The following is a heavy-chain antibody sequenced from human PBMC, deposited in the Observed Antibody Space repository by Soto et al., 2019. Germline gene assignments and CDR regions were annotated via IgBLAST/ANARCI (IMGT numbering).Heavy chain of an antibody. V-gene: IGHV3-30*03. J-gene: IGHJ6*02. Sequence: QVQLVESGGGVVQPGRSLRLSCAASGFTFSSYGMHWVRQAPGKGLEWVAVISYDGSNKYYADSVKGRFTISRDNSKNTLYLQMNSLRAEDTAVYYCARDRGGGSGYPYYYYYYGMDVWGQGTTVTVSS. D-gene: IGHD3-22*01. CDR3: ARDRGGGSGYPYYYYYYGMDV. CDR2: ISYDGSNK. CDR1: GFTFSSYG.